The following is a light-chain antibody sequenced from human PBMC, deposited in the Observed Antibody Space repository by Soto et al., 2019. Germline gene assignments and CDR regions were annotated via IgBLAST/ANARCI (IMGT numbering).Light chain of an antibody. CDR2: DAS. Sequence: EIVLTQSPATVSLSPGERATLSCRASQSVGTYLAWFQHKPGQAPRLLIYDASNRATGIPARFSGSGSGTDFTLTISSLEPEDSAVYYCLQRYILVTFGGGTKVETK. CDR3: LQRYILVT. V-gene: IGKV3-11*01. J-gene: IGKJ4*01. CDR1: QSVGTY.